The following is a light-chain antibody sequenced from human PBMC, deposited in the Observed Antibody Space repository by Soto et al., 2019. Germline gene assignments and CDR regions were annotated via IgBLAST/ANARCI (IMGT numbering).Light chain of an antibody. CDR1: ISDVGAYNY. Sequence: QSSLTQPASLSVSPGQSVAISCTGTISDVGAYNYISWYQQHPGKAPKLLLSEVSNRPSGVSDRFSGSKSGNTASLTISGLQAEDEADYYCSSLTTSFTYVFGTGTKVNV. J-gene: IGLJ1*01. V-gene: IGLV2-14*01. CDR3: SSLTTSFTYV. CDR2: EVS.